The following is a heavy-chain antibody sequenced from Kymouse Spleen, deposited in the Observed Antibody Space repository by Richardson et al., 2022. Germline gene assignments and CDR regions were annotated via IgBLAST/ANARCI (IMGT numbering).Heavy chain of an antibody. Sequence: QVQLVESGGGVVQPGRSLRLSCAASGFTFSSYGMHWVRQAPGKGLEWVAVIWYDGSNKYYADSVKGRFTISRDNSKNTLYLQMNSLRAEDTAVYYCAREGAARYYYGMDVWGQGTTVTVSS. D-gene: IGHD6-6*01. CDR1: GFTFSSYG. CDR3: AREGAARYYYGMDV. CDR2: IWYDGSNK. J-gene: IGHJ6*02. V-gene: IGHV3-33*01.